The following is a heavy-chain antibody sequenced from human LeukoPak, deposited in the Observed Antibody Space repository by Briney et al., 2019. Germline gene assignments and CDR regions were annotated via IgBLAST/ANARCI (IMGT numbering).Heavy chain of an antibody. V-gene: IGHV3-15*01. Sequence: PGGSLRLSCAASGFTFSSYWMHWVRQPPGKGLEWVGRIKSKTDGGTTDYAAPVKGRFTISRDDSKNTLYLQMNSLKTEYTAVYYCTILVGALLAYWGQASLVTVSS. CDR1: GFTFSSYW. CDR3: TILVGALLAY. CDR2: IKSKTDGGTT. D-gene: IGHD1-26*01. J-gene: IGHJ4*02.